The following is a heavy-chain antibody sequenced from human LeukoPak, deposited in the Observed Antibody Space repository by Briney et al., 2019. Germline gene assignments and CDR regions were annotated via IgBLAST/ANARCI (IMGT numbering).Heavy chain of an antibody. V-gene: IGHV3-74*01. J-gene: IGHJ4*02. D-gene: IGHD2-2*01. CDR3: ARDYCSSTSCLFDY. CDR1: GFTFSDYW. Sequence: GGSLRLSCAASGFTFSDYWMHWVRQAPGTGLVWVSDIKGDGSSTRYADSVKGRFTISRDNSKNTLYLQMNSLRAEDTAVYYCARDYCSSTSCLFDYWGQGTLVTVSS. CDR2: IKGDGSST.